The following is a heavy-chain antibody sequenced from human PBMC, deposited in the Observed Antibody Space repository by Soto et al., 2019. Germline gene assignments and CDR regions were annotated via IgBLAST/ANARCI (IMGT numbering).Heavy chain of an antibody. Sequence: QITLKESGPTLVKPTQTLTLTCTFSGFSLSTTGVGVGWIRQPPGKALEWLALIYWNDGKRYSPSLASRLTITKDTSKNHVVLTMTNMETLDAATYYCVYTRGYYYDRRGTYFDHWGEGTLVTVS. CDR1: GFSLSTTGVG. D-gene: IGHD3-22*01. CDR3: VYTRGYYYDRRGTYFDH. CDR2: IYWNDGK. V-gene: IGHV2-5*01. J-gene: IGHJ4*02.